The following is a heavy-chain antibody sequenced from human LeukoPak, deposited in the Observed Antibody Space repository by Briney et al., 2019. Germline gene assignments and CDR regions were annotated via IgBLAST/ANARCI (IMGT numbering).Heavy chain of an antibody. Sequence: SVKVSCKASGGTFSSYAISWVRQAPGQGLEWMGRIIPILGIANYAQKFQGRVTITADKSTSTAYMELSSLRSEDTAVYYCARDYSNYNYYYGMDVWGQGTTVTVSS. CDR1: GGTFSSYA. CDR2: IIPILGIA. V-gene: IGHV1-69*04. D-gene: IGHD4-4*01. J-gene: IGHJ6*02. CDR3: ARDYSNYNYYYGMDV.